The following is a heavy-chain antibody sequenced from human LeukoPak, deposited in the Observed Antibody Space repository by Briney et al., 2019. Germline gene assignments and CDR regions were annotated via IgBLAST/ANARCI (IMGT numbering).Heavy chain of an antibody. CDR1: GYSISSGYY. J-gene: IGHJ4*02. D-gene: IGHD6-13*01. CDR2: IFHGESS. CDR3: ARLKGSWSIDY. V-gene: IGHV4-38-2*01. Sequence: SETLSLTCAVSGYSISSGYYWGWIRQPPGKGLEWIGNIFHGESSYLNPSLKSRITISVDTSKNRFSLKLTSVTAADTAVYYCARLKGSWSIDYWDQGTLVTVSS.